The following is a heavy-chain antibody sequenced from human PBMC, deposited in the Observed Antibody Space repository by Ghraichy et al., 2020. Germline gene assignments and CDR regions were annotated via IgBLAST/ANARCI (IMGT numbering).Heavy chain of an antibody. Sequence: ETLSLTCEASGFTFSSHSMNWVRQVPGKGLEWVSSISSSSRYIYYTDSDSVKGRFTISRDNAKNSLYLQMNSLTAEDTAVYYCAGGMKVVPATLDAFDVWGQGTLVTVSS. D-gene: IGHD2-2*01. CDR3: AGGMKVVPATLDAFDV. CDR2: ISSSSRYI. J-gene: IGHJ3*01. V-gene: IGHV3-21*01. CDR1: GFTFSSHS.